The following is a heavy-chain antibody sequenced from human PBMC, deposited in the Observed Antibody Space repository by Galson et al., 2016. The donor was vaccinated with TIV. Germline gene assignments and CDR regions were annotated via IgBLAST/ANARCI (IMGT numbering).Heavy chain of an antibody. J-gene: IGHJ1*01. CDR2: ISYDGNNK. Sequence: SLRLSCAASGFTFSSYAMHWVRQAPGKGLEWVAVISYDGNNKYYADSVKGRFTISRDASNYTLYLQMNSLRPEDTAIYYCAQERSSVITQYFQYWGQGTLVTVSS. V-gene: IGHV3-30*04. D-gene: IGHD2/OR15-2a*01. CDR1: GFTFSSYA. CDR3: AQERSSVITQYFQY.